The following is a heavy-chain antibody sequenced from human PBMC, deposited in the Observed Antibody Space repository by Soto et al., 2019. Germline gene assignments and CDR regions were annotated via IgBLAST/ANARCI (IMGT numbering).Heavy chain of an antibody. J-gene: IGHJ4*02. D-gene: IGHD3-9*01. V-gene: IGHV4-34*01. Sequence: PLETLSLTCAVEGGSISGYYWIRIRQPPGKGLEWIGEINHSGSTNYNPSLKSRVTISVDTSKDQFSLKLSSVTAADTAVYYCAGLYYDILTGDPFFDYWGQGTLVTVSS. CDR1: GGSISGYY. CDR3: AGLYYDILTGDPFFDY. CDR2: INHSGST.